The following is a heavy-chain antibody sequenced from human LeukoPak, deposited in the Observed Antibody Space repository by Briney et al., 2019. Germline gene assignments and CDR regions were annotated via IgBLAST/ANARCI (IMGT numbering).Heavy chain of an antibody. CDR1: GFTFSSYW. J-gene: IGHJ4*02. D-gene: IGHD1-26*01. Sequence: PGGSLRLSCAASGFTFSSYWMSWVRQAPGKGLEWVANIKQDGSEKCYVDSVKGRFTISRDNAKNSLYLQMNSLRAEDTAVYYCAKAMGATLFDYWGQGTLVTVSS. V-gene: IGHV3-7*01. CDR2: IKQDGSEK. CDR3: AKAMGATLFDY.